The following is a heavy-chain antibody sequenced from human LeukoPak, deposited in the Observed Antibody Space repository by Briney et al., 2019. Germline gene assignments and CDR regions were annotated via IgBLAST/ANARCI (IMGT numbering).Heavy chain of an antibody. CDR2: ISGSGGST. J-gene: IGHJ4*02. D-gene: IGHD3-9*01. CDR3: AKESRLRYFDWSYYFDY. V-gene: IGHV3-23*01. Sequence: PGGSLRLSCAASGFSFSTSWMYWVRQAPGKGLEWVSAISGSGGSTYYADSVKGRFTISRDNSKNTLYLQMNSLRAEDTAVYYCAKESRLRYFDWSYYFDYWGQGTLVTVSS. CDR1: GFSFSTSW.